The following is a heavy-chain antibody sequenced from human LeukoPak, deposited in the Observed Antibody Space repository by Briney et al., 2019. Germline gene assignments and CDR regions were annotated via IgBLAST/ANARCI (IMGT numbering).Heavy chain of an antibody. J-gene: IGHJ5*02. CDR2: ISYDGSNK. D-gene: IGHD6-13*01. Sequence: GRSLRLSCAASGFTFSSYAMHWVRQAPGKGLEWVAVISYDGSNKYYADSVKGRFTISRDNSKNTLYLQMNSLRAEDTAVYYCAVGGSSSWYSSWFDPWGQGTLVTVSS. V-gene: IGHV3-30-3*01. CDR3: AVGGSSSWYSSWFDP. CDR1: GFTFSSYA.